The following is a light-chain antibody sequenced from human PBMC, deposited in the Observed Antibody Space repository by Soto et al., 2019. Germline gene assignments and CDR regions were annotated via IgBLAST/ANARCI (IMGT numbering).Light chain of an antibody. J-gene: IGKJ2*01. Sequence: EIVLIQSPATLSLSPGERATLSCRASQSVSSSLAWYQQNPGQAPRLLIFDASNRATGIPVRFSGSGSGTDFTLTISSLEPEDFTVYYCQQYKDWPPYTFGQGTKLEIK. CDR3: QQYKDWPPYT. V-gene: IGKV3-11*01. CDR2: DAS. CDR1: QSVSSS.